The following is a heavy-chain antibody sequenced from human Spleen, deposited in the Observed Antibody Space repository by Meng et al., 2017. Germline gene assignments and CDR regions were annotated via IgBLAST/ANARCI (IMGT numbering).Heavy chain of an antibody. V-gene: IGHV3-23*01. J-gene: IGHJ4*02. CDR2: LSADGITT. Sequence: GESLKISCTASGFPFSGYAMHWVRQAPGKGLEWVSALSADGITTYYADSVKGRFTVSRDDFKNTLYLQMNSLRAEDTAVYYCAKDSISYTSYYFDNWGQGTLVTVSS. CDR1: GFPFSGYA. CDR3: AKDSISYTSYYFDN. D-gene: IGHD6-19*01.